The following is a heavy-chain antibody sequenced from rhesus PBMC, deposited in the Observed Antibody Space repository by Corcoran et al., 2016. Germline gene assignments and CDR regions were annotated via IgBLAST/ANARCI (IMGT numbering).Heavy chain of an antibody. V-gene: IGHV4-173*01. J-gene: IGHJ5-2*02. Sequence: QVQLQESGPGLVKPSETLSLTCAVPGGSISSNYWSWIRQPPGKGLEWIGRISGSGGSTDYNPSLKSRVTIATDTSKNQFSLKLRSVTAADTAVYYCAAHSSGWFYNSLDVWGRGVLVTVSS. CDR3: AAHSSGWFYNSLDV. CDR2: ISGSGGST. CDR1: GGSISSNY. D-gene: IGHD6-31*01.